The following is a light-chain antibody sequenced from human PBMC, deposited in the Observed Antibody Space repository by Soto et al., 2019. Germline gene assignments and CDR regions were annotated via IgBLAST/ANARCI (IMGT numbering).Light chain of an antibody. Sequence: DIQMTQSPSSLSASVGDRVTITCQASQDISNCLNCYQQNPGKAPKLPIYDASNLDAGVPSRFSGGGSGTDFTFTISSLQPEDIATYYCQQSYGTFGHGTRLEIK. V-gene: IGKV1-33*01. CDR2: DAS. J-gene: IGKJ5*01. CDR3: QQSYGT. CDR1: QDISNC.